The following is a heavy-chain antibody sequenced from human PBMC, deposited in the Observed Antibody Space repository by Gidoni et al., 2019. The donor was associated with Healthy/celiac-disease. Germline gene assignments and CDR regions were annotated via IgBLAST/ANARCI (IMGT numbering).Heavy chain of an antibody. Sequence: EVQLVQSGAEVKKPGESLKISCKGSGYSFTSYWIGWVRQMPGKGLEWMGLIYPGDTDTRYSPSFQGQVTISADKSISTAYLQWSSLKASDTAMYYCARGLDGSGSYNSHFDYWGQGTLVTVSS. V-gene: IGHV5-51*01. CDR2: IYPGDTDT. CDR3: ARGLDGSGSYNSHFDY. D-gene: IGHD3-10*01. J-gene: IGHJ4*02. CDR1: GYSFTSYW.